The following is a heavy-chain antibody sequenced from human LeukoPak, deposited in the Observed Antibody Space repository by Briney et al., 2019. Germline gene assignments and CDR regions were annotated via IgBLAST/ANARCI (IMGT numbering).Heavy chain of an antibody. CDR1: GGSISSGSYY. Sequence: SETLSLTCTVSGGSISSGSYYWSWIRQPAGKGLEWIGRIYTSGSTNYNPSLKSRVTISVDTSKNQFSLKLSSVTAADTAVYYCAREEWELLEGGFDYWGQRTLVTVSS. D-gene: IGHD1-26*01. J-gene: IGHJ4*02. CDR3: AREEWELLEGGFDY. CDR2: IYTSGST. V-gene: IGHV4-61*02.